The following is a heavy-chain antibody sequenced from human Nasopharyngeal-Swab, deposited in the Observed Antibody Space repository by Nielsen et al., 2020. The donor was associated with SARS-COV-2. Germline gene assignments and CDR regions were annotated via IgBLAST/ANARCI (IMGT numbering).Heavy chain of an antibody. CDR3: ARVNPPGQEDAFDI. D-gene: IGHD1-14*01. CDR2: IWYDGSNK. J-gene: IGHJ3*02. CDR1: GFTFSSYG. V-gene: IGHV3-33*01. Sequence: GGSLRLSCAASGFTFSSYGMHWVRQAPGKGLEWVAVIWYDGSNKYYADSVKGRFTISRDNSKNTLYLQMNSLRAEDTAVYYCARVNPPGQEDAFDIWGQGTMVTVSS.